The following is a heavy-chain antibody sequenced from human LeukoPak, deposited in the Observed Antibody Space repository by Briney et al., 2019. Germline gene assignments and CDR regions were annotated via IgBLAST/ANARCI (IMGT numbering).Heavy chain of an antibody. CDR2: IYSGGST. J-gene: IGHJ4*02. D-gene: IGHD2-21*02. CDR1: GFTVSSNY. Sequence: PGGSLRLSCAASGFTVSSNYMSWVRQAPGKGLEWVSVIYSGGSTYYADSVKGRFTISRDNAKNSLYLQMDSLRPEDTAVYFCARSVDVVTANVLFDYWGQGTLVTVSS. CDR3: ARSVDVVTANVLFDY. V-gene: IGHV3-53*01.